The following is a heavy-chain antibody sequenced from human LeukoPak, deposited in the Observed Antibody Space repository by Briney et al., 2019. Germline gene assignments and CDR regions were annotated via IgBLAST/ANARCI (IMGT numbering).Heavy chain of an antibody. CDR1: GFTFGIDS. V-gene: IGHV3-21*01. CDR3: ARDKYGDQYYFDY. Sequence: GGSLRLSCAAAGFTFGIDSMNWVRQAPGKGLEWVSFISSSSSYIYYADSVKGRFTISRDTARNSMYLQMNRLRAEDTAVYYCARDKYGDQYYFDYWGQGTLVTVSS. D-gene: IGHD4-17*01. CDR2: ISSSSSYI. J-gene: IGHJ4*02.